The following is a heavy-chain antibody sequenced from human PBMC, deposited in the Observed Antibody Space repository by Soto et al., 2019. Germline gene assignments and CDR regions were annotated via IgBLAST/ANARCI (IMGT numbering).Heavy chain of an antibody. CDR1: GFMFSNHG. CDR2: IWSDGNNK. V-gene: IGHV3-33*01. D-gene: IGHD1-1*01. CDR3: VRGDNWNDEASDY. J-gene: IGHJ4*02. Sequence: QVQLVESGGGVVQPGESLRLSCAASGFMFSNHGMHWVRQAPGKGLEWVAVIWSDGNNKYYADSVKGRFTISRDNSKNTGYLQMNSLRAEDTAVYYCVRGDNWNDEASDYWGQGTLVTVPS.